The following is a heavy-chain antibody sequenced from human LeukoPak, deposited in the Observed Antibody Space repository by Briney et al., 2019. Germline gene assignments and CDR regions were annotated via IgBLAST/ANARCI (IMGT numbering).Heavy chain of an antibody. Sequence: PGGSLRLSCAASGFTYSDFYVGWIRQAPGQGLEWISYTTNTGSPRYYADSVKGRFTISRDNAKNTLSLQMNSLRVDDTAVYYCARERRGRAPSSGPDGFDIWGQGTMVTVS. CDR3: ARERRGRAPSSGPDGFDI. CDR1: GFTYSDFY. D-gene: IGHD3-10*01. CDR2: TTNTGSPR. J-gene: IGHJ3*02. V-gene: IGHV3-11*04.